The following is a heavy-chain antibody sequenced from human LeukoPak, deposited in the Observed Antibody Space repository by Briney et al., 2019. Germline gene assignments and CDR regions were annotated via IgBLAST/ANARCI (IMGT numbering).Heavy chain of an antibody. CDR3: ARVRSGYDYRRLGHGGYYYYYMDV. CDR1: GGSLSSYY. CDR2: IYYSGST. J-gene: IGHJ6*03. Sequence: SETLSPTCTVSGGSLSSYYWSWIRQPPGKGLEWIGYIYYSGSTNYNPSLKSRVTISVDTSKNQFSLKLSSVTAADTAVYYCARVRSGYDYRRLGHGGYYYYYMDVWGKGTTVTVSS. D-gene: IGHD5-12*01. V-gene: IGHV4-59*01.